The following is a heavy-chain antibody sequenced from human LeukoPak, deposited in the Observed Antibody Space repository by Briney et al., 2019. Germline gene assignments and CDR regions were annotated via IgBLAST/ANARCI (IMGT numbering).Heavy chain of an antibody. Sequence: PGGSLRLSCAASGFTFSSYAMHWVRQAPGKGLEWVADISFDGGNKFYADSVKGRFTISRDNSKNTVYLQMNSLRGEDTAVYYRARGLGVATGKFDYWGQGTLVTVSS. J-gene: IGHJ4*02. CDR1: GFTFSSYA. CDR3: ARGLGVATGKFDY. D-gene: IGHD5-12*01. CDR2: ISFDGGNK. V-gene: IGHV3-30-3*01.